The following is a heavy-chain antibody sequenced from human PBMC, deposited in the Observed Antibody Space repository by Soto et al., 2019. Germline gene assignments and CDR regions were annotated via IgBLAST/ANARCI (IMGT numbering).Heavy chain of an antibody. CDR3: ARVQGGSSSWYTPYYYYGMDV. CDR2: IYYSGST. Sequence: SETLSLTCTVSGGSISSYYWSWIRQPPGKGLEWVGYIYYSGSTNYNPSLKSRVTISVDTSKNQFSLKLSSVTAADTAVYYCARVQGGSSSWYTPYYYYGMDVWGQGTTVTV. D-gene: IGHD6-13*01. J-gene: IGHJ6*02. CDR1: GGSISSYY. V-gene: IGHV4-59*01.